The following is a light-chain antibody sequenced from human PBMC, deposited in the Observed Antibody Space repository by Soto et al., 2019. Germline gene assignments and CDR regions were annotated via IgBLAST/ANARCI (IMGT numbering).Light chain of an antibody. J-gene: IGKJ5*01. Sequence: EIVMTQSPVTLSLSPGERVTLSCRASQSVSNNLAGCQQKSGQAPRLLIYGASTRVTGIPARFSGSGSGTEFTLTISSLQFDDFAIYYCQQYDNWSPVTFGQGTRLDIK. CDR3: QQYDNWSPVT. CDR2: GAS. CDR1: QSVSNN. V-gene: IGKV3-15*01.